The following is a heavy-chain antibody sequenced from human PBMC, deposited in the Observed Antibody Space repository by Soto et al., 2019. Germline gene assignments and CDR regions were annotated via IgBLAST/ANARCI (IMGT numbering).Heavy chain of an antibody. Sequence: QVQLVESGGGVVQPGRSLRLSCADSGFTFSSYAMHWVRQAPGKGLEWVAVISYDGSNKYYADSVKGRFTISRDNSKNTLYMQMNSLRAEDTAVYYCARSLVEMATFWGQGTLVTVSS. CDR1: GFTFSSYA. J-gene: IGHJ4*02. V-gene: IGHV3-30-3*01. D-gene: IGHD5-12*01. CDR2: ISYDGSNK. CDR3: ARSLVEMATF.